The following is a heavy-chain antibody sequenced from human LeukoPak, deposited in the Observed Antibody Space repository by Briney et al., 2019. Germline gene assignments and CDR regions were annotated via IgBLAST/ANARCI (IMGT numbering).Heavy chain of an antibody. CDR1: GGSISSGGYY. V-gene: IGHV4-31*03. CDR3: ARDSRGQTGTTNYFDY. CDR2: IYYSGST. J-gene: IGHJ4*02. D-gene: IGHD1-7*01. Sequence: SETLSLTCTVSGGSISSGGYYWSWIRQHPGKGLEWIGYIYYSGSTYYNPSLKSRVTISVDTSKNQFSLKLSSVTAADTAVYYCARDSRGQTGTTNYFDYWGQGTLVTVSS.